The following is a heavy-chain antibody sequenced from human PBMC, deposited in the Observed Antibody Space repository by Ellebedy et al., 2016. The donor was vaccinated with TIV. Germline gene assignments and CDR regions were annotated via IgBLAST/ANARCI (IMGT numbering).Heavy chain of an antibody. CDR3: ARDLEHYYDSSGYYEGDY. Sequence: MPSETLSLTCAVYGGSFSGYYWSWIRQPPGKGLEWIGEINHSGSTNYNPSLKSRVTISVDTSKNQFSLKLSSVTAADTAVYYCARDLEHYYDSSGYYEGDYWGQGTLVTVSS. CDR2: INHSGST. D-gene: IGHD3-22*01. J-gene: IGHJ4*02. V-gene: IGHV4-34*01. CDR1: GGSFSGYY.